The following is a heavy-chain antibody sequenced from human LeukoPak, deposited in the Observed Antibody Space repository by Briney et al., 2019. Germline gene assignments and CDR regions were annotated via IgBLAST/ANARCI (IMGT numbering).Heavy chain of an antibody. CDR2: ISPSGGST. CDR3: ARGGVAGTYYFDY. D-gene: IGHD6-19*01. Sequence: GASVKVSCKASGYTFTNYYMHWVRQAPGQGLEWMGMISPSGGSTSYPQKFQGRVTLTRDTSTSTVYMDLSSLRSEDTALYFCARGGVAGTYYFDYWGQGTLVTVSS. J-gene: IGHJ4*02. V-gene: IGHV1-46*01. CDR1: GYTFTNYY.